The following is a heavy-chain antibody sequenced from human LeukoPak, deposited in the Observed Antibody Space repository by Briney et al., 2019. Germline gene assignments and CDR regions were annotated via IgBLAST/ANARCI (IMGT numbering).Heavy chain of an antibody. CDR2: ISSSSSYI. J-gene: IGHJ4*02. V-gene: IGHV3-21*01. Sequence: GGSLRLSCAASGFTFSSYSMNWVRQAPGKGLEWVSSISSSSSYIYYADSVKGRFTISRDNAKNSLYLQMNSLRADDTDVYYCARDRYYDSSGYNFDYWGQGTLVTVSS. D-gene: IGHD3-22*01. CDR3: ARDRYYDSSGYNFDY. CDR1: GFTFSSYS.